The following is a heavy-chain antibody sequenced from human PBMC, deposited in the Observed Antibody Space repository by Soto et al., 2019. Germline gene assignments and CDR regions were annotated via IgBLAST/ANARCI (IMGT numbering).Heavy chain of an antibody. J-gene: IGHJ6*02. Sequence: QVQLQESGPGLVKPSETLSLTCTVSGGSITNYYCSWFRQPPGKGLEWIGYINYDGYSAYNLSLKRRVTLSMAASKTQFSSMLESVTATDTAVYYCARHGFGPLHGLVDVWGPGTTVIVSS. CDR3: ARHGFGPLHGLVDV. CDR2: INYDGYS. CDR1: GGSITNYY. D-gene: IGHD3-10*01. V-gene: IGHV4-59*08.